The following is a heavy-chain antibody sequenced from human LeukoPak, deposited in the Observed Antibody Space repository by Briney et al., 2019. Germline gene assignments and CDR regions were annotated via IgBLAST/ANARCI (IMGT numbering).Heavy chain of an antibody. CDR1: GFTFSSYW. D-gene: IGHD1-1*01. Sequence: GGSLRPSCAASGFTFSSYWMSWVRQAPGKGLEWVANIKQDGSEKYYVDSVKGRFTISRDNAKNSLLLQMNSLRGEDTAVYYCARCTTGKTFGSLREIKKSREIDYWGQGTLVTVSS. CDR3: ARCTTGKTFGSLREIKKSREIDY. CDR2: IKQDGSEK. V-gene: IGHV3-7*01. J-gene: IGHJ4*02.